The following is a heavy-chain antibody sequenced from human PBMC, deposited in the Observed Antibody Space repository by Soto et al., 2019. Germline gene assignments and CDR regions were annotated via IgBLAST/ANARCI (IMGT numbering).Heavy chain of an antibody. D-gene: IGHD5-18*01. Sequence: PGGSLRLSCAASGFTFSSYGMHWVRQAPGKGLEWVAVIWYDGSNKYYADSVKGRFTISRDNSKNTLYLQMNSLRAEDTAVYYCARVEIQLWSLDYYYGMDVWGQGTTVTVSS. CDR3: ARVEIQLWSLDYYYGMDV. J-gene: IGHJ6*02. CDR2: IWYDGSNK. CDR1: GFTFSSYG. V-gene: IGHV3-30*19.